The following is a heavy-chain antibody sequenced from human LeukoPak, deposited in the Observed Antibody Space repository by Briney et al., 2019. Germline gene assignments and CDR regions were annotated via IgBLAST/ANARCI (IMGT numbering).Heavy chain of an antibody. CDR2: ISHSGTT. CDR1: GGSVSSGNW. J-gene: IGHJ4*02. D-gene: IGHD1-26*01. Sequence: PSETPSLTCAVSGGSVSSGNWWSWVRQSPGKGLEWIGSISHSGTTYYNPSFKSRVTISLDTSKNQFSLKLMSVTAADTAFYYCEREGDILGATIDSWGQGTLVTVSS. V-gene: IGHV4-4*02. CDR3: EREGDILGATIDS.